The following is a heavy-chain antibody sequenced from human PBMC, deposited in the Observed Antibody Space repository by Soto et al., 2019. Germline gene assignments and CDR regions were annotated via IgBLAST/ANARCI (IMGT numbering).Heavy chain of an antibody. Sequence: QVQLVESGGGVVQPGRSLRLSCAASGFTFSSYGMHWVRQAPGKGLEWVAVIWYDGSNKYCADSVKGRFTISRDNSKNTLYLQMNSLRAEDTAVYYCARDGGYSYGYGAFDIWGQGTMVTVSS. V-gene: IGHV3-33*01. D-gene: IGHD5-18*01. CDR1: GFTFSSYG. J-gene: IGHJ3*02. CDR3: ARDGGYSYGYGAFDI. CDR2: IWYDGSNK.